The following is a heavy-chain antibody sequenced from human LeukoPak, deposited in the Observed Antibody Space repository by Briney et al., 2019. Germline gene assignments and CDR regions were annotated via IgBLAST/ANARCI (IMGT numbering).Heavy chain of an antibody. V-gene: IGHV3-21*01. Sequence: GGSLRLSCAASGFTFSSYSMNWVRQAPGKGLEWVSSISSSSSYIYYADSVKGRFTISRDNAKNSLYLQMNSLRAEDTAVHYCAGPTVVTQEPYYWGQGTLVTVSS. J-gene: IGHJ4*02. CDR3: AGPTVVTQEPYY. CDR1: GFTFSSYS. CDR2: ISSSSSYI. D-gene: IGHD4-23*01.